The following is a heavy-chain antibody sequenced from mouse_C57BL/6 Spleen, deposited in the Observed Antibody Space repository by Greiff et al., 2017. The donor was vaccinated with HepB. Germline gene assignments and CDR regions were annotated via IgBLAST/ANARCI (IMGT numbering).Heavy chain of an antibody. Sequence: EVKLVESGGGLVKPGGSLKLSCAASGFTFSDYGMHWVRQAPEKGLEWVAYISSGSSTIYYADTVKGRFTISRDNAKNTLFLKMTSLRSEDTAMYYCARRDSNYWYFDVWGTGTTVTVSS. CDR3: ARRDSNYWYFDV. CDR2: ISSGSSTI. D-gene: IGHD2-5*01. CDR1: GFTFSDYG. J-gene: IGHJ1*03. V-gene: IGHV5-17*01.